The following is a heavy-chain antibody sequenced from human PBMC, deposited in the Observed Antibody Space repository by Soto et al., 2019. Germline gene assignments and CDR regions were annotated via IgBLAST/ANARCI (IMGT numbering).Heavy chain of an antibody. D-gene: IGHD3-3*01. CDR3: ARDFWSGYTTPSRGAFDI. CDR2: INHSGST. Sequence: PSETLSLTCAVYGGSFSGYYWSWIRQPPGKGLEWIGEINHSGSTNYNPSLKSRVTISVDTSKNQFSLKLSSVTAADTAVYYCARDFWSGYTTPSRGAFDIWGQGTMVTVSS. V-gene: IGHV4-34*01. J-gene: IGHJ3*02. CDR1: GGSFSGYY.